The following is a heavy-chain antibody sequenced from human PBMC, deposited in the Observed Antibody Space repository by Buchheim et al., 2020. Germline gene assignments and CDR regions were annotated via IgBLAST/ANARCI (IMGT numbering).Heavy chain of an antibody. D-gene: IGHD2-15*01. V-gene: IGHV3-23*01. CDR2: ISASGDST. CDR3: VKGTLPYCSGGICYPLDY. J-gene: IGHJ4*02. CDR1: GFSFSSYA. Sequence: EVQLLDSGGGLVQPGGSLRLSCATSGFSFSSYAVSWVRQAPGKRLEWVSSISASGDSTYHADSAKGRFTLSRDTSTNTVFLQMNSLRAEDTAVYYCVKGTLPYCSGGICYPLDYWGQGTL.